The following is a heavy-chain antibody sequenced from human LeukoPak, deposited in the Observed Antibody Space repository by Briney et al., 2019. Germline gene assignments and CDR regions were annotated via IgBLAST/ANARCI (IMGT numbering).Heavy chain of an antibody. V-gene: IGHV3-21*01. CDR3: ARGPPGIAVAGRYFDY. D-gene: IGHD6-19*01. J-gene: IGHJ4*02. Sequence: GGCLRLSCAASGFTFSSYSMNCVSQAPGKGLEWVSSISSSSSYTYYADSVQGRFTISRDNAQNSLYVHMNSLRAEDTAVYYCARGPPGIAVAGRYFDYWGQGTLVSVSS. CDR2: ISSSSSYT. CDR1: GFTFSSYS.